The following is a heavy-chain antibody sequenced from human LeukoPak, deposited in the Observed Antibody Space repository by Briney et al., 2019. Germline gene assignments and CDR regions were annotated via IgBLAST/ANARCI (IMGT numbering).Heavy chain of an antibody. CDR1: GFTFRNYG. CDR2: IWNDGSKT. V-gene: IGHV3-33*06. Sequence: GGSLRLSCAASGFTFRNYGMHWVRQAPGKGLEWIAVIWNDGSKTHYVDSVKGRFTISRDNSKSTLYLQMDNLGAEDTAVYHCAKDVSGPSGSLFDPWGQGTLVIVSS. D-gene: IGHD5/OR15-5a*01. J-gene: IGHJ5*02. CDR3: AKDVSGPSGSLFDP.